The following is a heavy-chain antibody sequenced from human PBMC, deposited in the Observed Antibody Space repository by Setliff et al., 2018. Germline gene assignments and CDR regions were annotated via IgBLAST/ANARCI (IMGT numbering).Heavy chain of an antibody. J-gene: IGHJ4*02. D-gene: IGHD2-2*03. Sequence: SVKVSCKASGGTFSSYAISWVRQAPGQGLEWMGGIIPIFDTANYAQKFQDRVTITTDKSTSTAYMELSSLRSDDTAVYYCARGPVDFVVVPAAAVFDFWGQGTLVTVSS. CDR3: ARGPVDFVVVPAAAVFDF. V-gene: IGHV1-69*05. CDR2: IIPIFDTA. CDR1: GGTFSSYA.